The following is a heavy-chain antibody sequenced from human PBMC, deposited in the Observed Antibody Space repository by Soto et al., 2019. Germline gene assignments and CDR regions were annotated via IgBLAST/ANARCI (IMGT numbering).Heavy chain of an antibody. V-gene: IGHV3-15*07. CDR2: IKSKTDGGTT. D-gene: IGHD3-3*01. CDR1: GFTFSNAW. J-gene: IGHJ4*02. CDR3: TTESRDYDFWSGYFL. Sequence: GGSLRLSCAASGFTFSNAWMNWVRQAPGKGLEWVGRIKSKTDGGTTDYAAPVKGRFTISRDDSKNTLYLQMNSLKTEDTAVYYCTTESRDYDFWSGYFLWGQGTLVTVPQ.